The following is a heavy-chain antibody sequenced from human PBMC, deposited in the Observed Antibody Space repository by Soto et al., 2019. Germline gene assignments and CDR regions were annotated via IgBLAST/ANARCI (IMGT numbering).Heavy chain of an antibody. CDR3: ARGPIMITFGGVILDP. Sequence: SETLSLTCAVYXXSFSXYYWXXIRQXXXKGLEWIGEINHSGSTNYNPSLKSRVTISVDTSKNQFSLKLSSVTAADTAVYYCARGPIMITFGGVILDPWGQGTLXTVS. CDR2: INHSGST. D-gene: IGHD3-16*01. V-gene: IGHV4-34*01. J-gene: IGHJ5*02. CDR1: XXSFSXYY.